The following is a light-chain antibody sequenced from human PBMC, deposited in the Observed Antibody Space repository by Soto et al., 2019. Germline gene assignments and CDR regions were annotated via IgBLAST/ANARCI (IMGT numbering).Light chain of an antibody. Sequence: QSVLTQPASVSGSPGQSIAISCTGTSSDVGAYNYVSWYQQHPGKAPKLMIYEVTNRPSGVSNRFSGSKSDNTASLTISWLQAEDEAHYYCYSYTTRSTWVFGGGTKLTVL. CDR2: EVT. CDR1: SSDVGAYNY. J-gene: IGLJ3*02. CDR3: YSYTTRSTWV. V-gene: IGLV2-14*01.